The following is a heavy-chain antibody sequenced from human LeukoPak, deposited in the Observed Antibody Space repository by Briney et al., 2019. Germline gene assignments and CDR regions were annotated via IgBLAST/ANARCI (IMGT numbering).Heavy chain of an antibody. CDR1: GYSISSGYY. CDR2: IYHSGST. V-gene: IGHV4-38-2*02. D-gene: IGHD4-23*01. J-gene: IGHJ4*02. Sequence: PSETLSLTCTVSGYSISSGYYWGWIRPPPGKGLEWIGSIYHSGSTYYNPSLKSRVTISVDTSKNQFSLKLSSVTAADTAVYYCARDDYGGKGIGYWGQGTLVTVSS. CDR3: ARDDYGGKGIGY.